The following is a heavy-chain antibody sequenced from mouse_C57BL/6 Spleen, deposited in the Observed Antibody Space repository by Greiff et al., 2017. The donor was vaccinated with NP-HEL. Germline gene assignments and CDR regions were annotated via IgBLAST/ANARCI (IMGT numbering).Heavy chain of an antibody. D-gene: IGHD2-12*01. CDR1: GFTFSSYA. CDR2: ISSGGDYI. CDR3: TRDRGLLLAMDY. J-gene: IGHJ4*01. V-gene: IGHV5-9-1*02. Sequence: EVHLVESGEGLVKPGGSLKLSCAASGFTFSSYAMSWVRQTPEKRLEWVAYISSGGDYIYYADTVKGRFTISRDNARNTLYLQMSSLKSEDTAMYYCTRDRGLLLAMDYWGQGTSVTVSS.